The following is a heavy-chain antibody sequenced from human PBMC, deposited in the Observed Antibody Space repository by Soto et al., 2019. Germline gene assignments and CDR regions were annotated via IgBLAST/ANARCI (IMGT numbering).Heavy chain of an antibody. CDR1: GFTFSSYA. J-gene: IGHJ5*02. D-gene: IGHD3-3*01. Sequence: EVQLLESGGGLVQPGGSLRLSCAASGFTFSSYAMSWVRQAPXXXXXWGHAISGIGGSTYYADSVKGRFTISRDNSKNPLYLQMHSLXAEDTAVXYCAKTLRTTIRLGFDPWGQGTLVTVSS. V-gene: IGHV3-23*01. CDR3: AKTLRTTIRLGFDP. CDR2: ISGIGGST.